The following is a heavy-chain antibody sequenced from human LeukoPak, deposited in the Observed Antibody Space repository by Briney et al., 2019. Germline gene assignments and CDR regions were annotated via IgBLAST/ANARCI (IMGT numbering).Heavy chain of an antibody. V-gene: IGHV1-69*06. D-gene: IGHD5-24*01. CDR2: IIPIFGTA. Sequence: ASVKVSCKASGGTFSSYAISWVRQAPGQGLEWMGGIIPIFGTANYAQKFQGRVTITADKSTSTAYMELSSLRSEDTAVYYCARDERQRDGYNYDYWGQGTLVTVSS. CDR1: GGTFSSYA. J-gene: IGHJ4*02. CDR3: ARDERQRDGYNYDY.